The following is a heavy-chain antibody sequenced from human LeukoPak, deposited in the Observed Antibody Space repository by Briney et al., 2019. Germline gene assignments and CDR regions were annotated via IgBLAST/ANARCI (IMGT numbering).Heavy chain of an antibody. V-gene: IGHV1-46*01. D-gene: IGHD3-22*01. CDR3: ARVGEYSSGYYGHFDY. CDR2: INPSGGST. CDR1: GYTFTSYY. Sequence: ASVKVSCKASGYTFTSYYMHWVRQAPGQGLEWIGIINPSGGSTYYAQKFQGRVTMTRDMSTSTVYMELSSLRSEDTAVYYCARVGEYSSGYYGHFDYWGQGTLVTVSS. J-gene: IGHJ4*02.